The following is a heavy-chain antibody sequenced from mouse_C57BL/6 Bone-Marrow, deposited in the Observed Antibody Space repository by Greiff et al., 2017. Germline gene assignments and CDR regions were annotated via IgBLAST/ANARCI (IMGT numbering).Heavy chain of an antibody. CDR3: ARQGYYGSSTAY. Sequence: EVMLVESGGDLVKPGGSLKLSCAASGFTFSSYGMSWVRQTPDKRLEWVATISSGGSYTYSPDRVKGRFTISRDNAKNTLYLQMSSLKSEDTAMYYCARQGYYGSSTAYWGQGTLVTVSA. J-gene: IGHJ3*01. CDR1: GFTFSSYG. CDR2: ISSGGSYT. V-gene: IGHV5-6*01. D-gene: IGHD1-1*01.